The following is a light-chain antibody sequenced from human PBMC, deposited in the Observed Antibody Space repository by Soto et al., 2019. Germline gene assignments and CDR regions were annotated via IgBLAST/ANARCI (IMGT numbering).Light chain of an antibody. Sequence: EIVLTQSPGTLSLSPGERVTLSCRASQSVTSDYLAWYQQRPGQAPRLLIFAASTRATGIPDRFSGGGSGTDFTLTISRLEHEDSAVYYCQQYGISRTFGQGTKVDIK. CDR3: QQYGISRT. CDR1: QSVTSDY. J-gene: IGKJ1*01. CDR2: AAS. V-gene: IGKV3-20*01.